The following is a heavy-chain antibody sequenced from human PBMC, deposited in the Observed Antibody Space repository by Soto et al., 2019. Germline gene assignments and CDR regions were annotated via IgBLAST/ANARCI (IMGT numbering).Heavy chain of an antibody. CDR3: AKDLMTTRGAFDI. CDR2: ISDSDGGT. V-gene: IGHV3-23*01. D-gene: IGHD4-17*01. J-gene: IGHJ3*02. CDR1: GFTFSSYF. Sequence: GGSLRLSCAASGFTFSSYFMSWVRQAPGKGLGWVSSISDSDGGTYYADSVKGRFTISRDNSKNTLYLQMNSLRAEDTAVYYCAKDLMTTRGAFDIWGQGTMVTV.